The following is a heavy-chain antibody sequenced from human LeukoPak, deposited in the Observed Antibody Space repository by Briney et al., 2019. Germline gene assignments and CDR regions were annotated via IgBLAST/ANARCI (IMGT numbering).Heavy chain of an antibody. CDR1: GGSISSSNW. V-gene: IGHV4-4*02. CDR3: ASQPTYYYDSSGYYYYYYYMDV. CDR2: IYHSGST. Sequence: SETLSLTCAVSGGSISSSNWWSWVRQPPGKGLEWIGEIYHSGSTNYNPSLKSRVTISVDTSKNQFSLKLSSVTAADTAVYYCASQPTYYYDSSGYYYYYYYMDVWGKGTTVTISS. D-gene: IGHD3-22*01. J-gene: IGHJ6*03.